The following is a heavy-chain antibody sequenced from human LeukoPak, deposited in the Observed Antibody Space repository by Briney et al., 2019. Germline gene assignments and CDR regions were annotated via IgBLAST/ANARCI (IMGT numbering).Heavy chain of an antibody. CDR1: GYTFTSYD. J-gene: IGHJ4*02. CDR3: ARDYYDSSGYTLRAN. D-gene: IGHD3-22*01. CDR2: MNPNSGNT. Sequence: GASVKVSCKASGYTFTSYDINWVRQATGQGLEWMGWMNPNSGNTGYAQKFQGRVTITRNTSISTAYMELSSLRSEDTAVYYCARDYYDSSGYTLRANWGQGTLVTVSS. V-gene: IGHV1-8*03.